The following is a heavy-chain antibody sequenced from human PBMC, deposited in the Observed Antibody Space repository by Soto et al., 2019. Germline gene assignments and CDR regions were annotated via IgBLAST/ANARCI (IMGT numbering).Heavy chain of an antibody. Sequence: GGSLRLSCAASGFTFSSYAMSWVRQAPGKGLERVSAISGSGGSTYYADSVKGRFTISRDNSKNTLYLQMNSLRAEDTAVYYCAKHERPRDYYYYYMDVWGKGTTVTVSS. CDR3: AKHERPRDYYYYYMDV. V-gene: IGHV3-23*01. D-gene: IGHD1-1*01. CDR2: ISGSGGST. J-gene: IGHJ6*03. CDR1: GFTFSSYA.